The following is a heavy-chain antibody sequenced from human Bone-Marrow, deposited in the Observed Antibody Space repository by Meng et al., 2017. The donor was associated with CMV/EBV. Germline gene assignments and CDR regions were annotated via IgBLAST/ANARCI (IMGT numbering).Heavy chain of an antibody. D-gene: IGHD2-2*01. J-gene: IGHJ6*02. CDR1: GFTFTSYW. CDR3: AGEDIVVVPAAIRHYYYYGMDV. Sequence: GGSLRLSCAASGFTFTSYWMNWVRQAPGKGLEWVSYISSSGSTIYYADSVKGRFTISRDNAKNSLYLQMNSLRAEDTAVYYCAGEDIVVVPAAIRHYYYYGMDVWGQGTTVTVSS. CDR2: ISSSGSTI. V-gene: IGHV3-48*04.